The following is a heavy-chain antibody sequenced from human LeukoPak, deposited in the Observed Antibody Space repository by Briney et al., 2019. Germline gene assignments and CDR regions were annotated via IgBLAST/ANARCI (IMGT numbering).Heavy chain of an antibody. V-gene: IGHV1-8*01. Sequence: ASVKVSCKASGYTFTSYDINWVRQATGQGLEWMGWMNPNSGNTGYAQKFQGRVTMTRNTSISTAYMELSSLRSEDTAVYYCARGHTRGLWTMIVAPDYWGQGTLVTVSS. D-gene: IGHD3-22*01. CDR3: ARGHTRGLWTMIVAPDY. J-gene: IGHJ4*02. CDR2: MNPNSGNT. CDR1: GYTFTSYD.